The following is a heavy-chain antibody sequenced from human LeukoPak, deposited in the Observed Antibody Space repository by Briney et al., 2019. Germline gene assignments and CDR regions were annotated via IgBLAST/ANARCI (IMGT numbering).Heavy chain of an antibody. Sequence: GGSLRLSCAASGFTFSSYGMHWVRQAPGKGLGWVAVISYDGSNKYYADSVKGRFTISRDNSKNTLYLQVNSLRAEDTAVYYCAKDRDSSGYYPYDYWGQGTLVTVSS. V-gene: IGHV3-30*18. D-gene: IGHD3-22*01. CDR3: AKDRDSSGYYPYDY. CDR2: ISYDGSNK. J-gene: IGHJ4*02. CDR1: GFTFSSYG.